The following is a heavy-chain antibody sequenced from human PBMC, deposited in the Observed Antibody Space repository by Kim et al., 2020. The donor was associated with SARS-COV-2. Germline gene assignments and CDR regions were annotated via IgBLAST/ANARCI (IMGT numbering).Heavy chain of an antibody. J-gene: IGHJ3*02. V-gene: IGHV5-10-1*01. Sequence: GESLKISCKGSGYSFTSYWISWVRQMPGKGLEWMGRIDPSDSYTNYSPSFQGHVTISADKSISTAYLQWSSLKASDTAMYYCATELYCSGGSCYSPAFDIWGQGTMVTVSS. CDR3: ATELYCSGGSCYSPAFDI. CDR1: GYSFTSYW. CDR2: IDPSDSYT. D-gene: IGHD2-15*01.